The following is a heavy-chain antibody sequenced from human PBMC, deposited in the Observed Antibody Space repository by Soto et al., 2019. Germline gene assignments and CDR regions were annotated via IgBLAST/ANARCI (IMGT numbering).Heavy chain of an antibody. CDR2: IYYSGST. CDR3: ASLPSSSWYQAFDI. CDR1: AGSISSGDYY. Sequence: SETLSLTCTVSAGSISSGDYYWSWIRQPPAEGLEWIGYIYYSGSTYYNPSLKSRGTISVATSKNQISLELSSVTAADTAVYYCASLPSSSWYQAFDIWGQGTMVTVSS. D-gene: IGHD6-13*01. J-gene: IGHJ3*02. V-gene: IGHV4-30-4*01.